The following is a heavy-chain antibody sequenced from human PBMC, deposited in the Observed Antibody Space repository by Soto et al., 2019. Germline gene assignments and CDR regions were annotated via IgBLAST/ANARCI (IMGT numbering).Heavy chain of an antibody. Sequence: EVQLLESGGGLVQPGGSLRLSCAASGFTFSSYAMSWVRQAPGKGLEWVSAISGSGGSTYYADSVKGRFTISRDNSKNTLXLQMNSXRAEDTAVYXXAKVGDSSGWYGVFDYWGQGTLVTVSS. CDR2: ISGSGGST. CDR3: AKVGDSSGWYGVFDY. CDR1: GFTFSSYA. V-gene: IGHV3-23*01. D-gene: IGHD6-19*01. J-gene: IGHJ4*02.